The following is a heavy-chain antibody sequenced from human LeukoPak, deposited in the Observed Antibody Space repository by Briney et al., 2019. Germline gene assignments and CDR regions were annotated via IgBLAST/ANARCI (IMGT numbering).Heavy chain of an antibody. D-gene: IGHD5-12*01. Sequence: PGGSLRLSCAASGFTFSSYAMSWVRQAPGKGLEWVSGISWNSGSVGYADSVKGRFTISRDNAKKSLYLQMNSLRAEDTALYYCAKVRGYDRFGAFDIWGQGTMVTVSS. CDR1: GFTFSSYA. CDR3: AKVRGYDRFGAFDI. V-gene: IGHV3-9*01. CDR2: ISWNSGSV. J-gene: IGHJ3*02.